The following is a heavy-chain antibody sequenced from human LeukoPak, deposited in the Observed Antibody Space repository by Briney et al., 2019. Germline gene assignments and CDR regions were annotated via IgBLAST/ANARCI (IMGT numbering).Heavy chain of an antibody. CDR1: GFTFSSYG. Sequence: GGSLRLSCAASGFTFSSYGMHWVRQAPGKGLEWVAIIRFDGTNKYYADSVKGRFTTSRDNSKNTLYLQMNSLRAEDTAVYHCAKVQSYCSSTSCYIGYWGQGTLVTVSS. J-gene: IGHJ4*02. CDR3: AKVQSYCSSTSCYIGY. CDR2: IRFDGTNK. V-gene: IGHV3-30*02. D-gene: IGHD2-2*02.